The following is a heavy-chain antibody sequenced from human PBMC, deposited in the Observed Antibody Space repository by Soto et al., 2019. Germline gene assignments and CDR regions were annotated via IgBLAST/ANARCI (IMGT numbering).Heavy chain of an antibody. Sequence: SDTLSLTCRLSGASISVHSYYWTWIRQPPGKGLEWIGSSYYSGTTYFNPSLKSRATISVDTSKNQFSLRLTSVTAADTAIYYCTRRYNWNDNHFDPWGQGALVTVSS. CDR1: GASISVHSYY. CDR2: SYYSGTT. V-gene: IGHV4-39*01. J-gene: IGHJ5*02. D-gene: IGHD1-20*01. CDR3: TRRYNWNDNHFDP.